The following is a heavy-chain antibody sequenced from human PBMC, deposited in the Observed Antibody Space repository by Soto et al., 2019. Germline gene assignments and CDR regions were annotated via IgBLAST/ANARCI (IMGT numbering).Heavy chain of an antibody. CDR2: MNTNTNST. D-gene: IGHD2-15*01. CDR3: AREVLEVVVSTSLWFDP. V-gene: IGHV1-8*01. J-gene: IGHJ5*02. CDR1: GYTFTTHD. Sequence: QVQLVQSGAEAKRPGASVKVSCKASGYTFTTHDIHWVRQAPGQGLEWMGWMNTNTNSTDCAQKFQGRVTFTWNTSISTAYLELRRLKFDDPAVYYCAREVLEVVVSTSLWFDPWGQGALVTVSS.